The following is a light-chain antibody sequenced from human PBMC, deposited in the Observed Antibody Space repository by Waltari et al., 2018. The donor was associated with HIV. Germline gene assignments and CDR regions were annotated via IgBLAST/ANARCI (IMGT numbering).Light chain of an antibody. V-gene: IGKV3-11*01. CDR2: DTY. Sequence: EIVLTQSPVTLSLSPGARAALSCRASQGVGSFLAWYQQKPGQAPRLLIYDTYQRASGIPDRFSGSGSGTDFTLTISSLEPEDFAIYYCQQRSDWPLTFGGGTKVEIK. J-gene: IGKJ4*01. CDR3: QQRSDWPLT. CDR1: QGVGSF.